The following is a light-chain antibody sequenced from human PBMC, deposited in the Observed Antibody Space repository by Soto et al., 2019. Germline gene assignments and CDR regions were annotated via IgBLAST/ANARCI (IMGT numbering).Light chain of an antibody. CDR2: GAS. Sequence: EIVMTKSPATPSVSPGERATLSCRASQSVSSNLAWYQQKPGQAPRLLIYGASTRATGIPARFSGSGSGTEFTLTISSLQSEDFAVYYCQQYYNWPRTFGQGTKVDIK. CDR1: QSVSSN. CDR3: QQYYNWPRT. J-gene: IGKJ1*01. V-gene: IGKV3-15*01.